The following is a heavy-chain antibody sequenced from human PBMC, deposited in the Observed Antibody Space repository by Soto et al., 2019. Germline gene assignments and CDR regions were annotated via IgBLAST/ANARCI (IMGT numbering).Heavy chain of an antibody. CDR1: GGSISSSNW. Sequence: PSETLSLTCAVSGGSISSSNWWSWVRQPPGKGLEWIGEIYHSGSTNYNPSLKSRVTISVDTSKNQFSLKLSSVTAADTAVYYCARDSVDYYDSSGLLGPWGQGTLVTVSS. CDR2: IYHSGST. J-gene: IGHJ5*02. V-gene: IGHV4-4*02. CDR3: ARDSVDYYDSSGLLGP. D-gene: IGHD3-22*01.